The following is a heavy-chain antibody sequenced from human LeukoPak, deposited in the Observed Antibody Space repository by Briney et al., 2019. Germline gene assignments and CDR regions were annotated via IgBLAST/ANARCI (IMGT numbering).Heavy chain of an antibody. CDR3: ASHHRIAVVGSEYFQH. CDR2: MRRDGNEI. J-gene: IGHJ1*01. V-gene: IGHV3-7*01. Sequence: GGSLRLSCSASGFTFSTYWMSWVRQAPGKGLEWVANMRRDGNEIYYLDSVRGRFTISRDNAKNSLYLQMNSLRVEDTAVYYCASHHRIAVVGSEYFQHWGQGTLVTVSS. D-gene: IGHD6-19*01. CDR1: GFTFSTYW.